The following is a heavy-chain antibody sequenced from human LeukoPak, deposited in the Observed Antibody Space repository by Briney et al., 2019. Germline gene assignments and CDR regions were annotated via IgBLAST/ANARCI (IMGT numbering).Heavy chain of an antibody. J-gene: IGHJ4*02. CDR1: GGPMSNYS. CDR3: ARLRGNYFPDF. V-gene: IGHV4-59*01. D-gene: IGHD2/OR15-2a*01. CDR2: IHYIGST. Sequence: TASETLSLTFAVSGGPMSNYSWTWIRQPPGKGLEWIAYIHYIGSTNYNPSLKSRVAISVDTSANQFSLKLTSMTPADTAVYYCARLRGNYFPDFWGQGTLVTVSS.